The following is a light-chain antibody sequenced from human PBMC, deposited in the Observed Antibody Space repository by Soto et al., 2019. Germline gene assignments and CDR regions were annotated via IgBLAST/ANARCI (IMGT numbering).Light chain of an antibody. CDR1: SSDVGRYNH. CDR2: DVN. Sequence: QSVLTQPPSASGSPGQSVTISCTGTSSDVGRYNHVSWYQQHPGKAPKLIIFDVNKRPSGVPDRFSGSKSGNTASLTVSGLQAEDEADYFCSAYAGSSTQVFGTGTKVTVL. J-gene: IGLJ1*01. V-gene: IGLV2-8*01. CDR3: SAYAGSSTQV.